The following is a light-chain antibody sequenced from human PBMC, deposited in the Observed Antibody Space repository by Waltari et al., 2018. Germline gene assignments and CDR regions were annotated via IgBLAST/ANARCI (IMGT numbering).Light chain of an antibody. CDR2: EVS. CDR3: SSYTSSSTVV. V-gene: IGLV2-14*01. Sequence: QSALTQPASVPGSPGQSITIPCTGTSSDVGGFNYVSWYQQHPGKAPKLMIYEVSNRPSGVSNRFSGSKSGNTASLTISGLQAEDEADYYCSSYTSSSTVVFGGGTKLTVL. J-gene: IGLJ2*01. CDR1: SSDVGGFNY.